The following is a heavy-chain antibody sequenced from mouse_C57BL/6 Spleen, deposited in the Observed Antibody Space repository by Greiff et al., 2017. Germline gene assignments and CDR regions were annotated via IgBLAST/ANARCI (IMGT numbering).Heavy chain of an antibody. CDR2: IYPGDGDT. CDR1: GSAFSSYW. Sequence: QVQLQQSGAELVKPGASVQISCKASGSAFSSYWMNWVKQRPGKGLEWIGQIYPGDGDTKYNGKFQGKATLTANKTSCPAYMQLSILPSEVSAFYVCARRYLRDFFAFGGRGTTLTVSS. D-gene: IGHD1-1*01. J-gene: IGHJ2*01. V-gene: IGHV1-80*01. CDR3: ARRYLRDFFAF.